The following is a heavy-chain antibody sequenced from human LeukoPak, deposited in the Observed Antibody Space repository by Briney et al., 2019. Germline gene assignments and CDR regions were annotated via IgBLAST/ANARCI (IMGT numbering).Heavy chain of an antibody. V-gene: IGHV3-30-3*01. CDR2: ISYGGINE. J-gene: IGHJ3*02. Sequence: HPGRSLRLSCTASGFIFSSYNMHWVRQAPGKGLEWVALISYGGINEYYAVSVKGRFTISKDNSMNRLYLQMDTLRAEDTAVYYCTRDTASRQFTNAFDIWGQGTMVTVS. CDR1: GFIFSSYN. D-gene: IGHD5-18*01. CDR3: TRDTASRQFTNAFDI.